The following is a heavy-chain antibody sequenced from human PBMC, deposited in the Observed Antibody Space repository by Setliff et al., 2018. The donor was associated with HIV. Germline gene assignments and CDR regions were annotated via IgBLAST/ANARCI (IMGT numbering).Heavy chain of an antibody. CDR2: IIPIFGTA. J-gene: IGHJ4*02. CDR3: ARGRWLQSFDY. Sequence: SVKVSCKASGGTFSSYGISWVRQAPGQGLEWMGRIIPIFGTANYAQKFQGRVTITADESTSTAYMQLSSLTSEDTAVYYCARGRWLQSFDYWGQGTLVTVSS. D-gene: IGHD5-12*01. V-gene: IGHV1-69*13. CDR1: GGTFSSYG.